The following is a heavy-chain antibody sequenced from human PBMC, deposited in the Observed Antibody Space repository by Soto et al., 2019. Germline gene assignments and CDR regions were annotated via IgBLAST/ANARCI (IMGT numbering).Heavy chain of an antibody. J-gene: IGHJ4*02. CDR3: DGVQEWFGFDY. CDR1: GFTIGSQG. CDR2: ISPDGSNT. Sequence: PGGSLRLSCEAAGFTIGSQGMHWVRQAPAKGPEWVAGISPDGSNTYYADSVKGRFTSSRDNPDNTLHLQMNSLRTEDTAVYYCDGVQEWFGFDYWGPGTLVTVSS. D-gene: IGHD3-10*01. V-gene: IGHV3-30*03.